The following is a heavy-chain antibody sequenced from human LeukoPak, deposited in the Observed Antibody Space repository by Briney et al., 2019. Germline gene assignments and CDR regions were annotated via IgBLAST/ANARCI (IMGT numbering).Heavy chain of an antibody. V-gene: IGHV1-3*01. CDR1: GYTFTSYA. Sequence: GASVKVSCKASGYTFTSYAMHWVRQAPGQRLEWMGWINAGNGNTKYSQKFQGRVTITRDTSASTAYMELSSLRSEDTAVYYCARAPGDSSSWYPPPHYWGQGTLVTVSS. J-gene: IGHJ4*02. D-gene: IGHD6-13*01. CDR3: ARAPGDSSSWYPPPHY. CDR2: INAGNGNT.